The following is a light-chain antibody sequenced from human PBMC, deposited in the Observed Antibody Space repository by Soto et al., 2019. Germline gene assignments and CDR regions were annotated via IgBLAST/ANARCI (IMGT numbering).Light chain of an antibody. J-gene: IGLJ3*02. CDR3: CSYAGSSTVQ. CDR2: EGS. Sequence: QAVLTQPASVSGSPGQSITISCTGTSSDVGSYNLVSWYQHHPGKAPKLMIYEGSKRPSGVSNRFSGSKSGNTASLTISGLQDEDEADYYCCSYAGSSTVQFGGGTQLTVL. V-gene: IGLV2-23*01. CDR1: SSDVGSYNL.